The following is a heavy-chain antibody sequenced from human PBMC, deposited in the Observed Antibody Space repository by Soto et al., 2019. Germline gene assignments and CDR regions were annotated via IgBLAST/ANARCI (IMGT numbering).Heavy chain of an antibody. V-gene: IGHV3-30*18. CDR2: ISYDGSNK. J-gene: IGHJ2*01. D-gene: IGHD5-18*01. CDR1: GFTFSSYG. CDR3: AKGGFPTDTAMDYWYFDL. Sequence: QVQLVESGGGVVQPGRSLRLSCAASGFTFSSYGMHWVRQAPGKGLEWVAVISYDGSNKYYSDSVKGRFTISRDNSKNTLYLQMNSLRAEDTAVYYCAKGGFPTDTAMDYWYFDLWGRGTLVTVSS.